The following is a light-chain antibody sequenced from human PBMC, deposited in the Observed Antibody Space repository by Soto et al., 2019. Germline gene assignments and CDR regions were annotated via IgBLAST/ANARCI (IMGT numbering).Light chain of an antibody. CDR1: QSVINKY. J-gene: IGKJ1*01. V-gene: IGKV3-20*01. Sequence: EIVLTQSPGTLSLSPGERATLSCRASQSVINKYLAWYQQKPAQAPRLLIYGASNRATGIPDRFSGSGSGTDFTLTISRLESEDFAVYYCQQYGSSPRTFGQGTKVDIK. CDR3: QQYGSSPRT. CDR2: GAS.